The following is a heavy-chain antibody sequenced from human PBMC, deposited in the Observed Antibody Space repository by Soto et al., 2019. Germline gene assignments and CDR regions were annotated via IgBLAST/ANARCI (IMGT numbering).Heavy chain of an antibody. Sequence: QVQLVQSGAEVKKPGASVKVSCKASGYTFTSYGISWVRQAPGQGLEWMGWISAYNGNTNYAQKLQGRVTMTTDTSTSTGYMELRGLRSDDTAVYYGARGRVVPAAIWEFYPWGQGTLVTVSS. CDR2: ISAYNGNT. CDR3: ARGRVVPAAIWEFYP. J-gene: IGHJ5*02. V-gene: IGHV1-18*01. D-gene: IGHD2-2*01. CDR1: GYTFTSYG.